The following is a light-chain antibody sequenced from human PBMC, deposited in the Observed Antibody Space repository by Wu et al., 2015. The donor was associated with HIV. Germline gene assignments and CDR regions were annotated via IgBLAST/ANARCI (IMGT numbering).Light chain of an antibody. CDR1: QSVSSSY. J-gene: IGKJ4*01. Sequence: EIVLTQSPGTLSLSPGERATLSCRASQSVSSSYLAWYQQKPGQAPRLFIYGVSSRATGIPDRFSGSGSGTDFTLTINSLEPEDFAFYYCQQYGSSPRNTFGGGTKVEIK. V-gene: IGKV3-20*01. CDR3: QQYGSSPRNT. CDR2: GVS.